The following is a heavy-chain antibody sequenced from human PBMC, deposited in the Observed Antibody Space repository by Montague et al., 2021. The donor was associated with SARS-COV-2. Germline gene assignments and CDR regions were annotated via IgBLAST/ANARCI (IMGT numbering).Heavy chain of an antibody. Sequence: SETLSLTCAVYGGSFGDDHWSWIRQPPGKGLEWIGNIRQSGRTNYNPSLKSRVTISVDTSKNQFSLKLTSVTAADTGLYFCARGHLSVSMIVVVFTSASYYFDYWGQGAQVTVSS. D-gene: IGHD3-22*01. CDR3: ARGHLSVSMIVVVFTSASYYFDY. CDR2: IRQSGRT. J-gene: IGHJ4*02. CDR1: GGSFGDDH. V-gene: IGHV4-34*01.